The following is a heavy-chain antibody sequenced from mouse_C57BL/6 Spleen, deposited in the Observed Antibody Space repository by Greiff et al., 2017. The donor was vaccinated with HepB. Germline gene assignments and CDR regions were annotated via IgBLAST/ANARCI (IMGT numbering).Heavy chain of an antibody. V-gene: IGHV1-50*01. CDR1: GYTFTSYW. Sequence: VQLQQSGAELVKPGASVKLSCKASGYTFTSYWMQWVKQRPGQGLEWIGEIDPSDSYTNYNQKFKGKATLTVDTSSSTAYMQLSRLTSEDSAVYYCARGGLGEAYWGQGTLVTVSA. CDR2: IDPSDSYT. D-gene: IGHD4-1*01. CDR3: ARGGLGEAY. J-gene: IGHJ3*01.